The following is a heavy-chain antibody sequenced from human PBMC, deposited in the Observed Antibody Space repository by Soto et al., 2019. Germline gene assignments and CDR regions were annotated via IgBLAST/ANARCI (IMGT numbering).Heavy chain of an antibody. CDR1: GFTFSSYA. Sequence: GGSLRLSCAASGFTFSSYAMKWVRQAPGKGLEWVSLIGESGASTYYADSVKGRFTISRDNSKNTLYLQMNSLRAEDTAVYYCAKLATDYDILTDGGYWGQGTLVTVSS. J-gene: IGHJ4*02. CDR2: IGESGAST. V-gene: IGHV3-23*01. CDR3: AKLATDYDILTDGGY. D-gene: IGHD3-9*01.